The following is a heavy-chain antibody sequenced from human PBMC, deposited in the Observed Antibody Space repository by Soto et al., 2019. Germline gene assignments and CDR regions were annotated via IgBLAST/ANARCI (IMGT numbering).Heavy chain of an antibody. CDR1: GFTFSSHA. D-gene: IGHD2-8*01. Sequence: GGSLRLCCAASGFTFSSHAMGWLRQAPGTEPEWVAFVDGSGADTSYADSAKGRFTISRDNSENSLYLHMNSLRAEDSGRYFCAKEIFAAAYAATSAFDLWGQGTLVTVS. J-gene: IGHJ4*02. CDR3: AKEIFAAAYAATSAFDL. CDR2: VDGSGADT. V-gene: IGHV3-23*01.